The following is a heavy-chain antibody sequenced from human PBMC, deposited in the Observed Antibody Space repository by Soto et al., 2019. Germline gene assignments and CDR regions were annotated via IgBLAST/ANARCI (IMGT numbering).Heavy chain of an antibody. CDR3: ARSIAVAGLDYYYGMDV. V-gene: IGHV1-69*02. CDR2: IIPILGIA. D-gene: IGHD6-19*01. CDR1: GGTFSSYT. Sequence: SVKVSCKASGGTFSSYTISWVRQAPGQGLEWMGRIIPILGIANYAQKFQGRVTITADKSTSTAYMELSSLRSEDTAVYYCARSIAVAGLDYYYGMDVWGQGTTVTVSS. J-gene: IGHJ6*02.